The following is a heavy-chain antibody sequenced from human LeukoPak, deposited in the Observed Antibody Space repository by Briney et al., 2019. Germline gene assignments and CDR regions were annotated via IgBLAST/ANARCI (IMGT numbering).Heavy chain of an antibody. V-gene: IGHV4-59*01. Sequence: PSETLSLTCTVSGGSINYYYWSWIRQPPGKGLEWIGYIYYSGSTNYNPSLKSRVTISVDTSKNQFSLKLSSVTAADTAVYYCARNPHDYGDSRFDYWGQGTLVTVSS. J-gene: IGHJ4*02. D-gene: IGHD4-17*01. CDR2: IYYSGST. CDR1: GGSINYYY. CDR3: ARNPHDYGDSRFDY.